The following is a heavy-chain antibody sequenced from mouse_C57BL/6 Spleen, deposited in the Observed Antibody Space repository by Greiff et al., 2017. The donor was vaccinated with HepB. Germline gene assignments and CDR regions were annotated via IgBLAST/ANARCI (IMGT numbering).Heavy chain of an antibody. V-gene: IGHV1-54*02. CDR1: GYACTNYL. CDR3: ARGAVVATPWYFDV. Sequence: VQLQQSGAELVRPGTSVKVSCKASGYACTNYLIEWVKQRPGQGLEWIGVINPGSGGTHYNEKFEGKATFTANTSSNTAYMQLSSLTTEDSAIYYCARGAVVATPWYFDVWGTGTTVPVSS. D-gene: IGHD1-1*01. J-gene: IGHJ1*03. CDR2: INPGSGGT.